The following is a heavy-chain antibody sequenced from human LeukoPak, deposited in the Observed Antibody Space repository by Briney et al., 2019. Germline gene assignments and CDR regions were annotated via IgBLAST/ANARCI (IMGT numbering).Heavy chain of an antibody. CDR3: ARDYYGSGSYY. CDR1: GFTVSSNY. J-gene: IGHJ4*02. Sequence: GGSLRLSCAASGFTVSSNYMSWVRQAPGKGLEWVSVIYSGGSTYYADSVTGRFTISRDNSKNTLYLQMNSLRAEDTAVYYCARDYYGSGSYYWGQGTLVTVSS. D-gene: IGHD3-10*01. V-gene: IGHV3-53*01. CDR2: IYSGGST.